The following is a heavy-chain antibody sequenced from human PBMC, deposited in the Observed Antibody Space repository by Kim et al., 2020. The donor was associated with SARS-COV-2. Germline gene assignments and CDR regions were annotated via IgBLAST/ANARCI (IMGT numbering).Heavy chain of an antibody. CDR1: GFTFSSYW. V-gene: IGHV3-7*03. Sequence: GGSLRLSCAASGFTFSSYWTSWVRQAPGKGLEWVANIKQDGSEKYYVDSVKGRFTISRDNAKNSLYLQMNSLRAEDTAVYYCARDGIAVAGYYYYYGMDVWGQGTTVTVSS. CDR2: IKQDGSEK. D-gene: IGHD6-19*01. CDR3: ARDGIAVAGYYYYYGMDV. J-gene: IGHJ6*02.